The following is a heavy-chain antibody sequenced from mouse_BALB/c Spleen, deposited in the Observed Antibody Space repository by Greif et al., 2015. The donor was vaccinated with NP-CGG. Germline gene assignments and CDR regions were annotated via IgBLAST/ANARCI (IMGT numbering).Heavy chain of an antibody. V-gene: IGHV5-4*02. CDR1: GFTFSDYY. Sequence: EVKLEESGGGLVKPGGSLKLSCAASGFTFSDYYMYWVRQTPEKRLEWVATISDGGSYTYYPDSVKGRFTISRDNAKTTLYLQMSSLKSEDTAMYYCASGSSFDYWGQGTTLTVSS. CDR2: ISDGGSYT. D-gene: IGHD1-1*01. J-gene: IGHJ2*01. CDR3: ASGSSFDY.